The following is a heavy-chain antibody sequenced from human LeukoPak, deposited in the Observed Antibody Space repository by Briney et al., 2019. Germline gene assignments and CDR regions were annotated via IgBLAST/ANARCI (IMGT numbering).Heavy chain of an antibody. V-gene: IGHV1-3*03. Sequence: ASVKVSCKASASTFSTYAIHWVRQAPGQGLEWMGWIATANGNTRYSQRFQDRVTITRDTSASTLYMELRGLRSEEMALYYCARERYYRIGRFDRAYLDDWGQGTLVTVSS. D-gene: IGHD3-10*01. CDR1: ASTFSTYA. CDR2: IATANGNT. J-gene: IGHJ4*02. CDR3: ARERYYRIGRFDRAYLDD.